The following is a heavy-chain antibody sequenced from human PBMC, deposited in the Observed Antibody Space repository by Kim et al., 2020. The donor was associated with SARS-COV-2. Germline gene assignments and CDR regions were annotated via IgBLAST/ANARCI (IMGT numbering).Heavy chain of an antibody. CDR3: ARVEFFGAEGYGIGGSGYGVTFDY. D-gene: IGHD2-15*01. CDR2: SYSTGKT. Sequence: SETLSLTCTVSGGSVNTYYWSWIRQSPGKGLEWLGYSYSTGKTKYNSSLKSRVTISVDRSKNQISLRLSSVTAADTALYYCARVEFFGAEGYGIGGSGYGVTFDYWGQGTLGTVS. V-gene: IGHV4-59*08. CDR1: GGSVNTYY. J-gene: IGHJ4*02.